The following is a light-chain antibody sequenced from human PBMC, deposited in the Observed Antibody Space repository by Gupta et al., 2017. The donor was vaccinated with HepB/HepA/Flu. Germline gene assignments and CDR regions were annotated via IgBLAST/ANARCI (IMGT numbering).Light chain of an antibody. V-gene: IGKV3-20*01. J-gene: IGKJ1*01. CDR3: HQDCSSPNT. CDR2: GAS. CDR1: QSVTSSY. Sequence: IVLTQSPGTLSLSPGERATLSCRASQSVTSSYLAWYQQKPGQAPRLLISGASSRAPDIPDRFSGSGSGTDFTLTISRLEPEDFAVYYCHQDCSSPNTFGQGTKVEIK.